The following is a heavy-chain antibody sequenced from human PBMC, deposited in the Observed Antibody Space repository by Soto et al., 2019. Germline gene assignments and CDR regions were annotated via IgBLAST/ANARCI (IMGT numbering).Heavy chain of an antibody. CDR3: AKSALRYFDWSPSDY. CDR2: ISYDGSNK. Sequence: GGSLRLSCAASGFTFSSYGMHWVRQAPGKGLEWVAVISYDGSNKYYADSVKGRFTISRDNSKNTLYLQMNSLRAEDTAVYYCAKSALRYFDWSPSDYWGQGTLVTVSS. V-gene: IGHV3-30*18. J-gene: IGHJ4*02. CDR1: GFTFSSYG. D-gene: IGHD3-9*01.